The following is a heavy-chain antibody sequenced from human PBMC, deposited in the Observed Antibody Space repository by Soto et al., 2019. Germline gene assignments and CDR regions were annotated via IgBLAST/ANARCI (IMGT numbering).Heavy chain of an antibody. Sequence: QVQLQQWGAGLLKPSETLSLTCAVYGGSFSGYYWSWIRQPPGKGLEWIGEINHSGSPNYNPSLKSRVTISVDTSKNPFSLKLSSVTAADTAVYYCARGGQGAAAAGTRWFDPWGQGTLVTVSS. D-gene: IGHD6-13*01. V-gene: IGHV4-34*01. CDR3: ARGGQGAAAAGTRWFDP. CDR1: GGSFSGYY. J-gene: IGHJ5*02. CDR2: INHSGSP.